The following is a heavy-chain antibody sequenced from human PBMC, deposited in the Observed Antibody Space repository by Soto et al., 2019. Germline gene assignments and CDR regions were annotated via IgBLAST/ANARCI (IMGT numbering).Heavy chain of an antibody. Sequence: TSGKVSCTDSGFTFTSSAVQWVRQARGQRLEWIGWIVVGSGNTNYAQKFRERVTITRDMSTSTAYMELSSLRSEDTAVYYCAAEPGKAWGQGTLVTVSS. V-gene: IGHV1-58*01. CDR2: IVVGSGNT. CDR3: AAEPGKA. CDR1: GFTFTSSA. J-gene: IGHJ5*02.